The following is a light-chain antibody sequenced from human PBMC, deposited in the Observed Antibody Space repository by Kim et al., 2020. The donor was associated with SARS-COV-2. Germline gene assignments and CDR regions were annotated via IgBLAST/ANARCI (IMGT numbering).Light chain of an antibody. CDR3: QYLKSYPLT. Sequence: IQLTQSPSSLSASVGDRVTITCRATQDIDNYVAWYQQKPGKAPNLLISAASTLQSGVPSRFSGSGSGTDFALTINSLQPEDFATYYCQYLKSYPLTFGQGTRLE. J-gene: IGKJ5*01. CDR1: QDIDNY. CDR2: AAS. V-gene: IGKV1-9*01.